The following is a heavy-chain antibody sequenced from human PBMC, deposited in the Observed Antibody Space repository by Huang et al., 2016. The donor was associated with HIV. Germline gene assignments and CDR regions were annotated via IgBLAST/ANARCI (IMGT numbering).Heavy chain of an antibody. CDR1: RGSLSGYY. J-gene: IGHJ5*02. CDR2: INYSGTR. V-gene: IGHV4-34*01. CDR3: AREVMTSFGGPFDP. D-gene: IGHD3-16*01. Sequence: QVQLYQWGAGLLRPSETLSLTCAVYRGSLSGYYWGWIRQSPEKGREWIGEINYSGTRNYNPSLKSRVTISVDTSKKQLSLKLKSVTAADTAVYYCAREVMTSFGGPFDPWGQGTLVAVSS.